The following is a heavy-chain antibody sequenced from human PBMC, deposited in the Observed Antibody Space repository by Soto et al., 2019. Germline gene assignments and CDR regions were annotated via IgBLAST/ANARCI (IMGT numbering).Heavy chain of an antibody. CDR2: INAGNGNT. V-gene: IGHV1-3*01. D-gene: IGHD3-3*01. CDR1: GYTFTGYA. CDR3: ARARFLEWLLPLGY. Sequence: VAVKVSCKASGYTFTGYAMHWVRQAPGQRLEWMGWINAGNGNTKYSQKFQGRVTITRDTSASTAYMELSSLRSEDTAVYYCARARFLEWLLPLGYWGQGTLVTVSS. J-gene: IGHJ4*02.